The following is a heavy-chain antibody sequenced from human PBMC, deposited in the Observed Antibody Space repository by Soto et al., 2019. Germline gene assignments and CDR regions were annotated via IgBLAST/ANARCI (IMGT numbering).Heavy chain of an antibody. CDR1: GFTFSDYY. Sequence: PGGSLRLSCAASGFTFSDYYMSWIRQAPGKGLEWVSYISSSSSYTNYADSVKGRFTISRDNAKNSLYLQMNSLRAEDTAVYYCARVVVAADASEYFQHWGQGTLVTVSS. D-gene: IGHD2-15*01. CDR3: ARVVVAADASEYFQH. J-gene: IGHJ1*01. CDR2: ISSSSSYT. V-gene: IGHV3-11*06.